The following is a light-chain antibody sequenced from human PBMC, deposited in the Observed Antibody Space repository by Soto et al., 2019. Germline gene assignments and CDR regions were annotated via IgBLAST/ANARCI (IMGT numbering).Light chain of an antibody. V-gene: IGKV3-20*01. CDR3: QPYNNWPPA. J-gene: IGKJ1*01. CDR2: GAS. CDR1: QSVSSSY. Sequence: ESMLTQSPATLYFAPVESPTLSCGDSQSVSSSYLAWYQQKPGQARRLLIYGASSRATGITDRFSGSGSGTEFTLTISSLQSEDFAVYYCQPYNNWPPAVGPGTQVEIK.